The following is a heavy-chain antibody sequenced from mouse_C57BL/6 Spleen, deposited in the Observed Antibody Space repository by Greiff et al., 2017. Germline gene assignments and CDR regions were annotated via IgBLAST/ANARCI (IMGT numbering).Heavy chain of an antibody. CDR3: ARSGDYPYFDY. V-gene: IGHV14-2*01. CDR2: IDPEDGAT. D-gene: IGHD2-4*01. J-gene: IGHJ2*01. Sequence: VQLQQSGAELVKPGASVKLSCTASGFNIQDYYMHWVKQTTEQGLEWIGRIDPEDGATNYAPKFQGKATITADTSSNTAYLQLTSLTSKDTAVYYCARSGDYPYFDYWGQGTTLTVSS. CDR1: GFNIQDYY.